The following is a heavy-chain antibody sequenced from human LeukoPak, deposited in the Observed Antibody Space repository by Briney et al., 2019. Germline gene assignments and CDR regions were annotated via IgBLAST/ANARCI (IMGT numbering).Heavy chain of an antibody. D-gene: IGHD3-22*01. J-gene: IGHJ4*02. V-gene: IGHV1-69*13. CDR2: IIPIFGTA. CDR3: ARSLDYDSSGYYLTY. CDR1: GGTFSSYA. Sequence: GASVKVSCKASGGTFSSYAISWVRQAPGQGLEWMGGIIPIFGTANYAQKFQGRVTITADESTSTAYMELSSLRSEDTAVYYCARSLDYDSSGYYLTYWGQGTLVTVSS.